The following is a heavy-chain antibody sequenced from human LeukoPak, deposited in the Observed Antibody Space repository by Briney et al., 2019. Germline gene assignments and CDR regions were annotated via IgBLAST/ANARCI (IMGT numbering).Heavy chain of an antibody. D-gene: IGHD3-22*01. Sequence: GSLRLSCAASGFTVSSNYMNWVRQAPGKGLEWVSVISSGGTTYYADSVKGRFTISRDNPKNTLYLQMNSLRAEDTAVYYCARDSSYYDSSALDAFDIWGQGTMVTVSS. CDR3: ARDSSYYDSSALDAFDI. J-gene: IGHJ3*02. CDR2: ISSGGTT. CDR1: GFTVSSNY. V-gene: IGHV3-53*01.